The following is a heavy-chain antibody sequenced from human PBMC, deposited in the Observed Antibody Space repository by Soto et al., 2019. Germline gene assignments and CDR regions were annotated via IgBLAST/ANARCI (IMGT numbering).Heavy chain of an antibody. J-gene: IGHJ6*02. CDR3: AKDIRRFLLYGMDV. CDR2: IDPSDSYT. D-gene: IGHD3-3*01. V-gene: IGHV5-10-1*01. CDR1: GYSFTSYW. Sequence: PGESLKISCKGSGYSFTSYWISWVRQMPGKGLEWMGRIDPSDSYTNYSPSFQGHVTISADKSISTAYLQMNSLRAEDTALYYCAKDIRRFLLYGMDVWGQGTTVTVS.